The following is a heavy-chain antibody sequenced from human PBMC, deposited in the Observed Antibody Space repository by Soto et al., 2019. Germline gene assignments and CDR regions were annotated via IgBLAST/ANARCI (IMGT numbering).Heavy chain of an antibody. CDR1: GGSISSGGYY. Sequence: QVQLQESGPGLVKPSQTLSLTCTVSGGSISSGGYYWSWIRQHPGKGLEWIGYIYYSGSTYYNPTLKIRVTISVDTSKNQFSLKLSSVTAADTAVYYCARDPKNKTRSNLTHWYFDLWGRGTLVTVSS. V-gene: IGHV4-31*03. J-gene: IGHJ2*01. D-gene: IGHD2-2*01. CDR2: IYYSGST. CDR3: ARDPKNKTRSNLTHWYFDL.